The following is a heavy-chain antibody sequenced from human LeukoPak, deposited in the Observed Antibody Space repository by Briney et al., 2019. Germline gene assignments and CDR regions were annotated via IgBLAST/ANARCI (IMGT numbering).Heavy chain of an antibody. CDR3: ASMAAIFDY. J-gene: IGHJ4*02. CDR1: GFTFSSYA. V-gene: IGHV3-30*04. D-gene: IGHD5-24*01. CDR2: ISYDGSNK. Sequence: GGSLRLSCAASGFTFSSYAMHWVRQAPGKGLEWVAVISYDGSNKYYADSVKGRFTISRDNSKNTLYLQMNSLRAEDTAVYYCASMAAIFDYWGQGTLVTVSS.